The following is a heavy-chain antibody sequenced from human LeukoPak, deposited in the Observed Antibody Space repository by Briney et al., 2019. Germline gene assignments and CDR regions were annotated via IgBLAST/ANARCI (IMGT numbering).Heavy chain of an antibody. CDR1: GYSISSGYY. V-gene: IGHV4-38-2*02. CDR3: ATTGAVFLGGEDY. Sequence: SETLSLTCTVSGYSISSGYYWDWIRQPPGKGLEWIGGIYHSGGTYYNPSLKSRVTISVDTSKNHFSLKLSSVTAADTALYYCATTGAVFLGGEDYWGQGTLVTVYS. J-gene: IGHJ4*02. CDR2: IYHSGGT. D-gene: IGHD3-16*01.